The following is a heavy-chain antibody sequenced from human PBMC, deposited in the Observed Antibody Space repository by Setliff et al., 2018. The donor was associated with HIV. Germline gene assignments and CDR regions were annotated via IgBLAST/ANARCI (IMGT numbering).Heavy chain of an antibody. CDR1: GGSIKSYS. CDR3: ARERVVRGVVDPGTSQIFDN. J-gene: IGHJ4*02. Sequence: SETLSLTCTVSGGSIKSYSWGWIRQPAGKGLELIGRVCTSGDTNYNPSLQSRVAMSVDTSKNQFSLNLNSVTAADTAVDYCARERVVRGVVDPGTSQIFDNWGQGILVTVSS. D-gene: IGHD3-10*01. V-gene: IGHV4-4*07. CDR2: VCTSGDT.